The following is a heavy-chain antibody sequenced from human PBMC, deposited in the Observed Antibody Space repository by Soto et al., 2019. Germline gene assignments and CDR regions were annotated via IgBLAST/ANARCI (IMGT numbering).Heavy chain of an antibody. CDR1: GHTFHNYA. J-gene: IGHJ4*01. V-gene: IGHV3-23*01. Sequence: GGSLRLSCVGSGHTFHNYAMTWVRQAPGKGLEWVSGISGSSGSTYYADSVRGRFTISRDNARNSLYLQMNSLREEDTAVYYCARVSDFSNWAQRTLVTVSA. D-gene: IGHD3-3*01. CDR3: ARVSDFSN. CDR2: ISGSSGST.